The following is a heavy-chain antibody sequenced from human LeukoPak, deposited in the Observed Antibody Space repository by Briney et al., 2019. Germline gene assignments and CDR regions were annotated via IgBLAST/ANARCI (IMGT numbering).Heavy chain of an antibody. D-gene: IGHD3-22*01. V-gene: IGHV4-38-2*02. CDR2: IYHSGST. Sequence: SETLSLTCTVSGYSISSGYYWGWIRQTPGKGLEWIGSIYHSGSTYYNPSLKSRVTISVDTSKKQFSLKLSSVTAADTAVYYCARISPNYYDSSGYYFDYWGQGTLVTVSS. J-gene: IGHJ4*02. CDR3: ARISPNYYDSSGYYFDY. CDR1: GYSISSGYY.